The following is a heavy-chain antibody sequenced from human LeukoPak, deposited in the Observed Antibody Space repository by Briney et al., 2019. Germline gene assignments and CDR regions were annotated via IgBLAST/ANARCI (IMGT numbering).Heavy chain of an antibody. CDR2: IRYDGSNK. V-gene: IGHV3-30*02. CDR3: AKDAVRFLEWLFHYFDY. D-gene: IGHD3-3*01. J-gene: IGHJ4*02. CDR1: GFTFSSYG. Sequence: PGGSLRLSCAASGFTFSSYGMHWVRQAPGKGLEWVAFIRYDGSNKYYADSVKGRFTISRDNSKNTLYLQMNSLRAEDTAVYYCAKDAVRFLEWLFHYFDYWGQGTLVTVSS.